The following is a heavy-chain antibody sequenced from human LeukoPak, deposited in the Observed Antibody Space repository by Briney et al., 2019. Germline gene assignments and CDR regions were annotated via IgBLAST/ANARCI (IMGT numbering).Heavy chain of an antibody. CDR3: ARGYSSSWYTGAIYYYYYYMDV. Sequence: PSETLSLTCSVSGGSISGYYWSWIRQPPGKGLEWIGYIHYSGSTYYSPSLKSRVTISLDTSRNQFSLKLNSVTAADTAVYYCARGYSSSWYTGAIYYYYYYMDVWGKGTTVTISS. V-gene: IGHV4-59*08. J-gene: IGHJ6*03. CDR1: GGSISGYY. D-gene: IGHD6-13*01. CDR2: IHYSGST.